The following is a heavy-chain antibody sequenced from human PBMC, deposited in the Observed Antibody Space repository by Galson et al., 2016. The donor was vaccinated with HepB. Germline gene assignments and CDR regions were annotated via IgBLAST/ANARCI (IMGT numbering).Heavy chain of an antibody. Sequence: SLRLSCAASGFTFSSYGMHWVRQAPGKGLEWVAVIWYDGSNKYYADSVKGRFTISRDNSKNTLYLQINSLRAEDTAVYYCAKTYYDFWSGYDYYYGMDVWGQGTTVTVSS. V-gene: IGHV3-33*06. CDR3: AKTYYDFWSGYDYYYGMDV. J-gene: IGHJ6*02. CDR2: IWYDGSNK. D-gene: IGHD3-3*01. CDR1: GFTFSSYG.